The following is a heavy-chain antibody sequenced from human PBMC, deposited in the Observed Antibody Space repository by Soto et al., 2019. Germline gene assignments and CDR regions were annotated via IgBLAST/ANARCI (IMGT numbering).Heavy chain of an antibody. CDR1: GYTFTSYD. CDR3: AREVGYSYDYGMDV. V-gene: IGHV1-8*01. D-gene: IGHD5-18*01. CDR2: MNPNSGNT. J-gene: IGHJ6*02. Sequence: ASVKVSCKASGYTFTSYDINWVRQATGQGLEWMGWMNPNSGNTGYAQKFQGRVTMTRNTSISTAYMELSSLRSEDTAVYYCAREVGYSYDYGMDVWGQGTTVSVSS.